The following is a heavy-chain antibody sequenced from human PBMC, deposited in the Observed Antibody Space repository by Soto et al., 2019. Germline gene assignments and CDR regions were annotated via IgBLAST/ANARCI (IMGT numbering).Heavy chain of an antibody. D-gene: IGHD3-10*01. CDR1: GGSISGGGFS. V-gene: IGHV4-30-2*06. CDR2: IYPSGTS. CDR3: ARGHYFGSGSTD. J-gene: IGHJ4*01. Sequence: SETLCLTCAVSGGSISGGGFSGNWIRQSPGKGLEWIGYIYPSGTSYYNPSLKSRVAISVDKSQNQFSLRLSSMTAADTAVYYCARGHYFGSGSTDWGHGTLVTVSS.